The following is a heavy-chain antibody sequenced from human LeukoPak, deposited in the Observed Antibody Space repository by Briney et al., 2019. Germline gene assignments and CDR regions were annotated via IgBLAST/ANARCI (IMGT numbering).Heavy chain of an antibody. CDR3: AKDPSYYYDNSGYYSFDY. CDR2: ISGSGGST. Sequence: GGSLRLSCAASGFIFSNYGMNWVRQARGKGLEWVSAISGSGGSTYYADSVKGRFTISRDNSKNTLYLQMNSLRAEDTAVYYCAKDPSYYYDNSGYYSFDYWGQGTLVTVSS. V-gene: IGHV3-23*01. J-gene: IGHJ4*02. CDR1: GFIFSNYG. D-gene: IGHD3-22*01.